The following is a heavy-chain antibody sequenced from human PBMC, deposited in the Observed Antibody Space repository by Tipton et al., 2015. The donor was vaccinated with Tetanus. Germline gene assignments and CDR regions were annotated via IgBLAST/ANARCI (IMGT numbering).Heavy chain of an antibody. D-gene: IGHD3-16*01. Sequence: GLVKPSETLSLICSVSGVSITSSSYYWGWIRQPPGKGPDWIGSVYYSGTTYSNPSLKSRVTTSVDTSKNQFSLKLSSVTAADTAVYYCARDSRVLGPWFYWGQGTLVTVSS. CDR1: GVSITSSSYY. J-gene: IGHJ4*02. V-gene: IGHV4-39*07. CDR2: VYYSGTT. CDR3: ARDSRVLGPWFY.